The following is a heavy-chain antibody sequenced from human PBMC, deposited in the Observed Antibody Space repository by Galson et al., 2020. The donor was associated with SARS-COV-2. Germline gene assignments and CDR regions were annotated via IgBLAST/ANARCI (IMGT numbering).Heavy chain of an antibody. J-gene: IGHJ4*02. V-gene: IGHV3-49*03. CDR2: IRSNAYGGTT. D-gene: IGHD1-26*01. CDR1: GFTFGDWS. CDR3: TRDALSGNYWEHRFDY. Sequence: GESLKISCTASGFTFGDWSLSWFRQAPGKGLEWVGLIRSNAYGGTTEYAASAKGRFTISRDDSKSIAYLAMSSLRTEDTAMYYCTRDALSGNYWEHRFDYWGQGTLVTVSS.